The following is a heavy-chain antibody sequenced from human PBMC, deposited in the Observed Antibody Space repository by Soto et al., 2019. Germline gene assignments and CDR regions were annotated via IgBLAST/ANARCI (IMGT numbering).Heavy chain of an antibody. D-gene: IGHD6-13*01. CDR3: ARTAAAGKYYYGMDV. CDR2: IYPGDSDT. Sequence: GESLKISCKGSGYSFTSYWIGWARQMPGKGLEWMGIIYPGDSDTRYSPSFQGQVAISADKSISTAYLQWSSLKASDTAMYYCARTAAAGKYYYGMDVWGQGTTVTVSS. J-gene: IGHJ6*02. V-gene: IGHV5-51*01. CDR1: GYSFTSYW.